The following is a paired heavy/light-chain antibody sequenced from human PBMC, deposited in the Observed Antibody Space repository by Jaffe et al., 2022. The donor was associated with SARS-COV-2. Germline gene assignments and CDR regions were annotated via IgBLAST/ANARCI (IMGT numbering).Light chain of an antibody. Sequence: DIQMTQSPSSLSASVGDRVTITCRASQNISRYLNWYQQKPGKVPKALIYAKSNLHGGVPSRFSGRGSGTDFTLTISSLQPEDFATYYCQQSYGNPRTFGQGTNVEVK. V-gene: IGKV1-39*01. CDR1: QNISRY. CDR2: AKS. J-gene: IGKJ1*01. CDR3: QQSYGNPRT.
Heavy chain of an antibody. J-gene: IGHJ3*01. V-gene: IGHV4-34*01. CDR3: ATLAVADGFDV. Sequence: QVQLQQWGAGLLKPSETLSLTCGVYGGSFGGYYWNWIRQSPGKGLEWIGEINYLGTTSYNPSLKSRVTISVDTSKIQFSLKLTSVTAADTAVYYCATLAVADGFDVWGQGTMVTVSS. CDR1: GGSFGGYY. D-gene: IGHD6-19*01. CDR2: INYLGTT.